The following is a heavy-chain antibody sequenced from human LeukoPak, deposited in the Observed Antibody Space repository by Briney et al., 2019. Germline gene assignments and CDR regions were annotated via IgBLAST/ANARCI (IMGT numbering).Heavy chain of an antibody. J-gene: IGHJ4*02. CDR1: GFTFSSYA. V-gene: IGHV3-23*01. CDR3: AKDLEWLLPVPYFDY. D-gene: IGHD3-3*01. CDR2: ISGSGGST. Sequence: GGSLRLSCAASGFTFSSYAMSWLRQAPGKGLEWVSAISGSGGSTYYADSVKGRFTISRDNSKNTLYLQMNSLRAEDTAVYYCAKDLEWLLPVPYFDYWGQGTLVSVSS.